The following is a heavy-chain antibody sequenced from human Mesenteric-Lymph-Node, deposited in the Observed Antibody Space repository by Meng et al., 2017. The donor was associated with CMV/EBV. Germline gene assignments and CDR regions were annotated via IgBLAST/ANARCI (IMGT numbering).Heavy chain of an antibody. CDR1: GFTFSSYS. J-gene: IGHJ4*02. V-gene: IGHV3-7*01. CDR3: AGKWFGEPLDH. D-gene: IGHD3-10*01. Sequence: GESLKISCAASGFTFSSYSMNWVRQAPGKGLEWVASIKEDGSERYYVDSVKGRFTISRDNAKNSLYLQMNSLRAEDTAVYYCAGKWFGEPLDHWGQGTLVTVSS. CDR2: IKEDGSER.